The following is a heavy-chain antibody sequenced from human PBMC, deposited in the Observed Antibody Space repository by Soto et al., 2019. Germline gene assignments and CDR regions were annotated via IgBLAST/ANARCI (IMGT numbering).Heavy chain of an antibody. CDR3: AAGDSSGYYGG. Sequence: SVKVSCKASGFTFTSSSVQWVRQARGQRLEWIGWITVGSGNTNYAQKFQERVTIMRDMSTSTAYMELSNLRSEDTAVYYCAAGDSSGYYGGWGQGTQITVSS. J-gene: IGHJ4*02. CDR1: GFTFTSSS. CDR2: ITVGSGNT. V-gene: IGHV1-58*01. D-gene: IGHD3-22*01.